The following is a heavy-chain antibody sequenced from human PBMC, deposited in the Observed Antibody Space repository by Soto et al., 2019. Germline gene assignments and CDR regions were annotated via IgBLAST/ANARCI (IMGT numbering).Heavy chain of an antibody. CDR3: ARFPFDSNDWTNPRYFDI. J-gene: IGHJ4*02. Sequence: QVQIQQWGAGLLKPAETLSLTCAVYGGSFSDYYWSCIRQPPGKGLEWIGEINHSGITNYSPSLKSRVTMSVDTSKNQFSLKLTSVTAADTALYYCARFPFDSNDWTNPRYFDIWGQGTLVTVSS. V-gene: IGHV4-34*01. D-gene: IGHD3-22*01. CDR1: GGSFSDYY. CDR2: INHSGIT.